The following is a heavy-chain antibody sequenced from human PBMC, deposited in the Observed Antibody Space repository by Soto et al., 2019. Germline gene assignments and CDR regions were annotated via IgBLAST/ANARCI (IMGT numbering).Heavy chain of an antibody. CDR2: IIPIFGTA. V-gene: IGHV1-69*12. CDR3: XRXGXXXXXXXXXXXXFQH. CDR1: GGTFSSYA. J-gene: IGHJ1*01. Sequence: QVQLVQSGAEVKKPGSSVKVSCKASGGTFSSYAISWVRQAPGQGLEWMGGIIPIFGTANYAQKFQGRVTITADESTSTAYMELSSLRSEDTAVYXXXRXGXXXXXXXXXXXXFQHWGQGTLVTVSS.